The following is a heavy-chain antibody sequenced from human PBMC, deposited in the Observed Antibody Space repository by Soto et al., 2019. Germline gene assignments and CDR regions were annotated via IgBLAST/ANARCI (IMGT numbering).Heavy chain of an antibody. V-gene: IGHV3-23*01. CDR2: ISGSGGST. Sequence: GGSLRLSCAASGFTFSSYAMSWVRQAPGKGLEWVSAISGSGGSTYYADSVKGRFTISRDNSKNTLYLQMNSLRADETAVYYCAKVRSPGGIVVVPAASFHYYYYGMDVWGQGTTVTVSS. J-gene: IGHJ6*02. D-gene: IGHD2-2*01. CDR3: AKVRSPGGIVVVPAASFHYYYYGMDV. CDR1: GFTFSSYA.